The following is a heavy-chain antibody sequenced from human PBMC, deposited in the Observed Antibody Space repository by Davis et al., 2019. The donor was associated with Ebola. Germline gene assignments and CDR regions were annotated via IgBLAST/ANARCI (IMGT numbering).Heavy chain of an antibody. CDR1: GFTFRTYW. CDR2: IKEDGSDK. J-gene: IGHJ4*02. V-gene: IGHV3-7*01. D-gene: IGHD6-13*01. Sequence: GGSLRLSCAASGFTFRTYWMSWVRQAPGKGPEWVANIKEDGSDKYYVDPVSGRFTISRDNAKNSLYLQMNSLRVEDTAVYYCARDTTVAGGGQNYWGQGTLVTVSS. CDR3: ARDTTVAGGGQNY.